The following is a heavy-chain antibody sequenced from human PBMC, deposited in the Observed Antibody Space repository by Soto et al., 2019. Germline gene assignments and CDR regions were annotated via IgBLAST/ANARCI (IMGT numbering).Heavy chain of an antibody. CDR1: GGIFSTYA. CDR2: IIPLFGTP. CDR3: ARDRDDYCSGNYYNRLDF. Sequence: QVQLVQSGAEVKKPGSSVKVSCKASGGIFSTYAISWLRQAPGQGLEWMGGIIPLFGTPNYAQRFQGRVTITADESTRTAYMELSRLRSEDTAVYYCARDRDDYCSGNYYNRLDFWGQGTLVTVSS. V-gene: IGHV1-69*01. D-gene: IGHD3-10*01. J-gene: IGHJ4*02.